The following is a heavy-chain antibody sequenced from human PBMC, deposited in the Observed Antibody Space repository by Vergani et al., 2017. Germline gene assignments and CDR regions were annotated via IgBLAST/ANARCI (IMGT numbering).Heavy chain of an antibody. D-gene: IGHD6-6*01. Sequence: QVQLVQSGAEVKKPGSSVKVSCKASGGTFSSYAISWVRQAPGQGLEWMGGIIPIFGTANYAQKFQGRVTITADESTSTAYMGLSSLRSEDTAVYYCARGVSIAARRGTQLLDYYYYMDVWGKGTTVTVSS. V-gene: IGHV1-69*01. CDR2: IIPIFGTA. J-gene: IGHJ6*03. CDR1: GGTFSSYA. CDR3: ARGVSIAARRGTQLLDYYYYMDV.